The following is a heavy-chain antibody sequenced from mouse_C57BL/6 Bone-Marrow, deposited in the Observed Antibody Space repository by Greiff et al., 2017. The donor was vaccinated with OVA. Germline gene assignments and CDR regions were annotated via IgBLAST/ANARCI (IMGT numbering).Heavy chain of an antibody. CDR3: ARRLRPYYFDY. D-gene: IGHD1-1*01. V-gene: IGHV5-6*01. J-gene: IGHJ2*01. CDR1: GFTFSSYG. CDR2: ISSGGSYT. Sequence: EVQRVESGGDLVKPGGSLKLSCAASGFTFSSYGMSWVRQTPDKRLEWVATISSGGSYTYYPDSVKGRFTISRDNAKNTLYLQMSSLKSEDTAMYYCARRLRPYYFDYWGQGTTLTVSS.